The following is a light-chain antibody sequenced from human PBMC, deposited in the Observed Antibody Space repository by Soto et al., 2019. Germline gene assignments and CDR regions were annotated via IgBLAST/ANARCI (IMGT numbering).Light chain of an antibody. CDR3: HQSSSSPQT. J-gene: IGKJ4*02. Sequence: DIQMTQSPSSLSASVGDRVTITCRASQSISSYLSWYQQKPGEAPKLLINVASTLRSGVPSRFSGSGSGTDFTLAISSLQPEDFATYYCHQSSSSPQTFGGGTRVELK. V-gene: IGKV1-39*01. CDR1: QSISSY. CDR2: VAS.